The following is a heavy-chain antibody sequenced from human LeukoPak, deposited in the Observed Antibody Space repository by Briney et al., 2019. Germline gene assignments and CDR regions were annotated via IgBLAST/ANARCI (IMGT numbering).Heavy chain of an antibody. CDR3: ASLYCSGGSCYPRY. CDR1: GGSISSSYDY. Sequence: SETLSLTCTVSGGSISSSYDYWGWIRQPPGEGLEWIGNIYYAGSTYDNPSLKSRITMSVDTSKNQFSLRLSSVTAADTAVYYCASLYCSGGSCYPRYWGQGTLVAVSS. J-gene: IGHJ4*02. CDR2: IYYAGST. D-gene: IGHD2-15*01. V-gene: IGHV4-39*01.